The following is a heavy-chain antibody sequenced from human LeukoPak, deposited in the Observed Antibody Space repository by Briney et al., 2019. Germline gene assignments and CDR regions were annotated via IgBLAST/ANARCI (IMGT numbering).Heavy chain of an antibody. CDR3: ARVGLGNWFEP. V-gene: IGHV3-7*01. CDR1: GFTFSSYW. Sequence: GGSLRLSCAASGFTFSSYWMTWVRQAPGKGLEWVATIRQDGSQKYYVDSVKGRFTISRDNAKNSLYLQLDSLRAEATAVYYCARVGLGNWFEPWGQGTLVTVSS. CDR2: IRQDGSQK. J-gene: IGHJ5*02.